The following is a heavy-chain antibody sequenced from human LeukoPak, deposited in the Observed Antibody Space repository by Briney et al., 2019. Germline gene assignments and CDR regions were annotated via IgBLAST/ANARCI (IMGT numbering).Heavy chain of an antibody. J-gene: IGHJ5*02. V-gene: IGHV1-2*02. CDR2: INPKNGGS. CDR1: GGTFTSYT. CDR3: ARASFWESPINWFAP. Sequence: GASVKVSCKASGGTFTSYTINWVRQAPGQGLEWVGWINPKNGGSNYAQKFQGRVTMTRDRSISTAYMELSRLTSDDTAVYYCARASFWESPINWFAPWGQGTLVTVSS. D-gene: IGHD3-16*01.